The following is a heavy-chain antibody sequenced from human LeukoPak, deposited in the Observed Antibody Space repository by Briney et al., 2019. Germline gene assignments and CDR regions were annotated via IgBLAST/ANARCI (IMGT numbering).Heavy chain of an antibody. D-gene: IGHD3-10*01. J-gene: IGHJ6*03. Sequence: ASVKVSCKASGGTFSSYAISWVRQAPGQGLEWMGGIIPIFGTANYAQKFQGRVTITADESTSTAYMELSSLRSEDTAVYYCARSGRVAYYYGSGSYYRTDYYYYMDVWGKGTTVTVSS. V-gene: IGHV1-69*13. CDR1: GGTFSSYA. CDR3: ARSGRVAYYYGSGSYYRTDYYYYMDV. CDR2: IIPIFGTA.